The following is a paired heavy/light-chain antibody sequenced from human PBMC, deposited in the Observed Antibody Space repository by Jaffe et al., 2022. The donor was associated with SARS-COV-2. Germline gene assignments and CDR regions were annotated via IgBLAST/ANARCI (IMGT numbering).Light chain of an antibody. Sequence: QSALTQPASVSGSPGQSITISCTGTSGDVGGSNLVSWYQQYPGKAPKLMIYDVNNRPSGVSNRFSGSKSGNTASLTISGLQAEDEADYYCSSSTSSITLVFGGGTKLTVL. J-gene: IGLJ2*01. CDR3: SSSTSSITLV. CDR1: SGDVGGSNL. V-gene: IGLV2-14*03. CDR2: DVN.
Heavy chain of an antibody. CDR2: IYWNDVK. CDR1: GFSVITRGVG. CDR3: AHTTYTSGSFYWFDY. V-gene: IGHV2-5*01. Sequence: QITLKESGPTLVKPTQTLTLTCSFSGFSVITRGVGVGWIRQPPGAALEWLAVIYWNDVKRYRPSLETRLTITKDTSKNQVVLTMTNLDPVDTATYFCAHTTYTSGSFYWFDYWGQGTLVTVSS. D-gene: IGHD3-10*01. J-gene: IGHJ4*02.